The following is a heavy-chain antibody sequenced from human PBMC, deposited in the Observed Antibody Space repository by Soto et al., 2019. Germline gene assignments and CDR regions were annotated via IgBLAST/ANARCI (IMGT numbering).Heavy chain of an antibody. CDR2: ISGNGGST. CDR1: GFTFSYYG. J-gene: IGHJ4*02. D-gene: IGHD4-17*01. Sequence: WGSLRLSCAASGFTFSYYGMHWVRQAPGKGLEYVSAISGNGGSTYYADSVKGRFTISRDNSKNTLYLQMGSLRAEDMAVYYCARGPSTVTTWLDYWGQGTLVTVS. V-gene: IGHV3-64*02. CDR3: ARGPSTVTTWLDY.